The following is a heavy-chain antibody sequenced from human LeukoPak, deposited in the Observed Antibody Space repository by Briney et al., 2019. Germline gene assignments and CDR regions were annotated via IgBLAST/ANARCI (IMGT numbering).Heavy chain of an antibody. D-gene: IGHD2-2*01. CDR1: GGSISSSSYY. V-gene: IGHV4-39*07. CDR3: ARGPPDCSSTSCYAFDAFDI. CDR2: IYYSGST. J-gene: IGHJ3*02. Sequence: SETLSLTCTVSGGSISSSSYYWGWIRQPPGKGLEWIGSIYYSGSTYYNPSLKSRVTISIDTPNNQFSLKPSSVPAADTAVYYCARGPPDCSSTSCYAFDAFDIWGQGTMVTVSS.